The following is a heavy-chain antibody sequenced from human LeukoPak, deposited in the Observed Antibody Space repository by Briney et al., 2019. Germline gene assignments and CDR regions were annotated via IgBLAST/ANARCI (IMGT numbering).Heavy chain of an antibody. J-gene: IGHJ5*02. Sequence: PGKSLTLSCVVSGFNFDNFAMHWVRQPLGKGLEWVAVISHDARTKYYADSMKGRITISRDNSKNTLFLRMNNLRTEDTAVYFCARPSPPGDGYNPPDHWGQGTLVTVSS. CDR3: ARPSPPGDGYNPPDH. V-gene: IGHV3-30*04. D-gene: IGHD5-24*01. CDR2: ISHDARTK. CDR1: GFNFDNFA.